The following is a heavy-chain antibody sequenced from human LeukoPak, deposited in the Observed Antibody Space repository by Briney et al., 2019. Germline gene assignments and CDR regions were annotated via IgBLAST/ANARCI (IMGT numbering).Heavy chain of an antibody. D-gene: IGHD1-26*01. Sequence: SGGSLRLSCAASGFTFSSYSMNWVRQAPGKGLEWVSSISSSSSYIYYADSVKGRFTISRDNAKNSLYLQMNSLRAEDTAVYYCARDKDYYGSGAFDIWGQGTMVTVSS. J-gene: IGHJ3*02. CDR3: ARDKDYYGSGAFDI. CDR1: GFTFSSYS. V-gene: IGHV3-21*01. CDR2: ISSSSSYI.